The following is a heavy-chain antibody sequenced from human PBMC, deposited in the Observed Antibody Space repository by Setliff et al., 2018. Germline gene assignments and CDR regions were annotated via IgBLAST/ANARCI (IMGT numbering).Heavy chain of an antibody. D-gene: IGHD2-15*01. V-gene: IGHV3-23*01. CDR2: IGGRGIST. J-gene: IGHJ6*02. Sequence: GGSLRLSCAASGFTFGDFAMTWVRQAPGKGLEWVSGIGGRGISTYYADSVKGRFIISRDNSENTLYLQMNSLRAEDTAIYYCARDGRVAATRGYGMDVWGQGTTVTVSS. CDR3: ARDGRVAATRGYGMDV. CDR1: GFTFGDFA.